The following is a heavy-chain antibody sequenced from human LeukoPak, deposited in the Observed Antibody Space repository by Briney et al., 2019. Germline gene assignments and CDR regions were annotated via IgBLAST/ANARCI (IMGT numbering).Heavy chain of an antibody. CDR1: GYTFTSYG. V-gene: IGHV1-18*01. CDR2: ISAYNGNT. CDR3: ARDTGEWELPQWAFDI. D-gene: IGHD1-26*01. J-gene: IGHJ3*02. Sequence: ASVKVSCKASGYTFTSYGISWVRQAPGQGLEWMGWISAYNGNTSYAQKLQGRVTMTTDTSTSTAYMELRSLRSDDTAVYYCARDTGEWELPQWAFDIWGQGTMVTVSS.